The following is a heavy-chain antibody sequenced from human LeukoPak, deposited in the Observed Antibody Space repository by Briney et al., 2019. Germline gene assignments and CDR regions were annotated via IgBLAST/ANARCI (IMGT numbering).Heavy chain of an antibody. V-gene: IGHV3-7*01. CDR3: ARDPAWGALDY. Sequence: GGSLRLSCVASGLTFRSNWMSWVRQAPGRGLEWVANIKSDGSEKYYVDSVEGRFTISRDNAKNSLFLQMNSLRAEDTAVYYCARDPAWGALDYWGQGTLVTVSS. CDR1: GLTFRSNW. CDR2: IKSDGSEK. J-gene: IGHJ4*02. D-gene: IGHD3-16*01.